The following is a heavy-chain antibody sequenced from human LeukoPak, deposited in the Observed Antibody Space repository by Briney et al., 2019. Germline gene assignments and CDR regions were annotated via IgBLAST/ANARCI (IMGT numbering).Heavy chain of an antibody. D-gene: IGHD2-15*01. CDR1: GFTFSNYW. J-gene: IGHJ2*01. V-gene: IGHV3-7*01. CDR2: IKQDGSEK. Sequence: GGSLRLSCAASGFTFSNYWMSWVRQAPGKGLEWVANIKQDGSEKCYVDSVKGRFTISRDNAKNSLYLQMNSLRAEGTAVYYCAREEVTRTYYYFDLWGRGTLVTVSS. CDR3: AREEVTRTYYYFDL.